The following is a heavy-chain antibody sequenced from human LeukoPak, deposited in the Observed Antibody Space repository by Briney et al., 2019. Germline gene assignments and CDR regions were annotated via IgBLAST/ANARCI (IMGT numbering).Heavy chain of an antibody. D-gene: IGHD5-18*01. CDR1: GFSFSDYS. CDR3: ARVHRGYSYGRLDY. Sequence: GGSLRLSCAASGFSFSDYSMNWVRQAPGKGLEWVSYISSSDNTIHYADSVKGRFTISRDNAKNSLYLEMNSLRDEDTAVYYCARVHRGYSYGRLDYWGQGALVTVSS. CDR2: ISSSDNTI. V-gene: IGHV3-48*02. J-gene: IGHJ4*02.